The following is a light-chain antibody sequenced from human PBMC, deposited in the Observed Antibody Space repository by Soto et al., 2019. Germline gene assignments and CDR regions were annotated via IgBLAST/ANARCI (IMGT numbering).Light chain of an antibody. CDR2: GAS. CDR1: QSVSSN. J-gene: IGKJ5*01. Sequence: EIVRTHSPSTLSVSPGXXAXLXXXASQSVSSNLAWYQQKPGQAPGLLIYGASSRATGIPDRFSGSGSGTDFTLTISRLEPEDFAVYYCQQYGSSPITFGQGTRLEI. V-gene: IGKV3-20*01. CDR3: QQYGSSPIT.